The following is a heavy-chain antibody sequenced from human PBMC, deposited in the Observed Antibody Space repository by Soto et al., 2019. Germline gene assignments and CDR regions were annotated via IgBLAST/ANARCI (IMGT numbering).Heavy chain of an antibody. Sequence: ASVKVSRKASGCTLSSYAIHSVRQAPGQGLEWMGWIHAGNGNTKYSQSFQGRVTISGDTSATTAYMELNSLRSEDMVVYYCARGVAFLDYWGQGTLVTVSS. CDR2: IHAGNGNT. V-gene: IGHV1-3*01. CDR3: ARGVAFLDY. J-gene: IGHJ4*02. CDR1: GCTLSSYA. D-gene: IGHD2-15*01.